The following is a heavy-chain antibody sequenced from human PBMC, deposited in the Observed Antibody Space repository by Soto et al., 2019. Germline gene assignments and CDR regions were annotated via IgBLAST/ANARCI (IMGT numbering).Heavy chain of an antibody. D-gene: IGHD6-6*01. V-gene: IGHV4-31*02. CDR3: SRCPGSTQLRD. CDR1: GDSMSTGGYS. CDR2: IYTTGTT. Sequence: QVQLQETGPGLVKHSQTLSLICTVSGDSMSTGGYSWAWIRQHPGKGLAWIGNIYTTGTTYSSPSLKSRGTMSIDKSSNRFSLSLSSATAPRTAVYSCSRCPGSTQLRDWGPGALVTVSS. J-gene: IGHJ4*02.